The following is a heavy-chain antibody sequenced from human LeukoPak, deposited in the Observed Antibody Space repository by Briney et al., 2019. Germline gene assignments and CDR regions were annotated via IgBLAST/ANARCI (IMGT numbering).Heavy chain of an antibody. J-gene: IGHJ5*02. Sequence: SETLSLTCTVSGGSISSYYWGWIRQPPGKGLEWIGEINHSGSTNYSPSLKSRVTISVDTSKNQFSLKLSSVTAADTAVYYCASSYYYYDSSGYYSRWFDPWGQGTLVTVSS. V-gene: IGHV4-34*01. CDR1: GGSISSYY. CDR2: INHSGST. D-gene: IGHD3-22*01. CDR3: ASSYYYYDSSGYYSRWFDP.